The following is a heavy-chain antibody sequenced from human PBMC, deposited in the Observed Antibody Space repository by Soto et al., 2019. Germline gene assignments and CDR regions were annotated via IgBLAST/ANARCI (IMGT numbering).Heavy chain of an antibody. V-gene: IGHV4-34*01. Sequence: PSKTLSLTCAVYVGSFRGYYWSWIRQPPGKGLEWIGEINHSGSTNYNPSLKSRVTISVDTSKNQFSLKLSSVTAADTAVYYCARNSYGPLYFDYWGQGNLVTVCS. J-gene: IGHJ4*02. CDR2: INHSGST. CDR3: ARNSYGPLYFDY. CDR1: VGSFRGYY. D-gene: IGHD5-18*01.